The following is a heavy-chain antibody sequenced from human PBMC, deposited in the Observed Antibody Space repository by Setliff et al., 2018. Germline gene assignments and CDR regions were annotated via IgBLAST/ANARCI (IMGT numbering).Heavy chain of an antibody. CDR2: ISASGDTT. CDR1: GYTSSSYG. CDR3: ARRYSSGYYHEDYFDF. D-gene: IGHD3-22*01. J-gene: IGHJ4*02. Sequence: GGSLRLSCAASGYTSSSYGMTWVRQAPGKGLEWVSSISASGDTTYYADSVKGRFTISRDNSKNTLYLQMNSLRAEDTAVYYCARRYSSGYYHEDYFDFWGQGTLVTVSS. V-gene: IGHV3-23*01.